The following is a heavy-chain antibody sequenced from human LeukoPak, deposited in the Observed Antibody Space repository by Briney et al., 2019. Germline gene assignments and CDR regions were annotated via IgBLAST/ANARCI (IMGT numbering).Heavy chain of an antibody. D-gene: IGHD1-14*01. Sequence: SETLSLTCAVYGGSFSGYYWSWIRQPPGKGLEWIGEINHSGSTNYNPSLKSRVTISVDTSKNQFSLKLSSVTAADTAVYYCARGGIAAPYNWSAPCGQGTLATAPS. CDR2: INHSGST. CDR3: ARGGIAAPYNWSAP. CDR1: GGSFSGYY. V-gene: IGHV4-34*01. J-gene: IGHJ5*02.